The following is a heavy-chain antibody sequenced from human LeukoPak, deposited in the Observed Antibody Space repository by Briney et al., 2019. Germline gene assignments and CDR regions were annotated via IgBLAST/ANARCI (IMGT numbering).Heavy chain of an antibody. CDR1: GGSFSGYY. V-gene: IGHV4-34*01. CDR3: ARGRYYGSGSDFDY. J-gene: IGHJ4*02. CDR2: INHSGST. D-gene: IGHD3-10*01. Sequence: SETLSLTCAVYGGSFSGYYWSWIRQPPGKGPEWIGEINHSGSTNYNPPLKSRVTISVDTSKNQFSLKLSSVTAADTAVYYCARGRYYGSGSDFDYWGQGTLVTVSS.